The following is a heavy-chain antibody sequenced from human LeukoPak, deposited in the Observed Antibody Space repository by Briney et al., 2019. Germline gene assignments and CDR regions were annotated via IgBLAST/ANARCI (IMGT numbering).Heavy chain of an antibody. Sequence: SETLSLTCTVSGGSISSYYWSWIRQPPGKGLEWIGYIYYSGSTNYNPSLKSRVTISVDTSKNQFSLKMSSMTAADTAVYYCATAKGSVAGLIDYWGQGTLVTVSS. CDR1: GGSISSYY. CDR2: IYYSGST. V-gene: IGHV4-59*01. CDR3: ATAKGSVAGLIDY. J-gene: IGHJ4*02. D-gene: IGHD6-19*01.